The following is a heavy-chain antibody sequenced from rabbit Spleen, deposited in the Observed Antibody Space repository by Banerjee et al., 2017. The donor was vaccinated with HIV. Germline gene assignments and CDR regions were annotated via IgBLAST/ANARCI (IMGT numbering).Heavy chain of an antibody. CDR3: ARDSDGGPRKYYFDL. Sequence: QSLEESGGDLVKPGASLTLTCTASGFSFSSSDYMCWVRQAPGKGLEWIACIYAGSSGSTYYASWAKGRFTISKTSSTTVTLQMTSLTAADTATYFCARDSDGGPRKYYFDLWGQGTLVTFS. CDR2: IYAGSSGST. J-gene: IGHJ4*01. CDR1: GFSFSSSDY. V-gene: IGHV1S40*01. D-gene: IGHD2-1*01.